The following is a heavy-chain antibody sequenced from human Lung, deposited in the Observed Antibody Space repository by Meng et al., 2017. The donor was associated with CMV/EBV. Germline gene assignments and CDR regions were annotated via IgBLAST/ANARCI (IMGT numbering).Heavy chain of an antibody. CDR3: ARADGGDAFDI. CDR1: GGSISSYY. J-gene: IGHJ3*02. CDR2: IYYSGST. Sequence: SXTXSLPCTVSGGSISSYYWSWIRQPPGKGLEWIGYIYYSGSTNYNPSLKSRVTITVDTSKNQFSLKLSSVNAADTAVYYWARADGGDAFDIWGQGTMVTVSS. V-gene: IGHV4-59*01.